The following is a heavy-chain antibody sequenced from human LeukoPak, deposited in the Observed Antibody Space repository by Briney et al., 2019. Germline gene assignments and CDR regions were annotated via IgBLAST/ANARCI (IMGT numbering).Heavy chain of an antibody. V-gene: IGHV3-15*01. J-gene: IGHJ4*02. CDR1: GFTFTSYA. CDR3: TTAYCSSTSCYNLLGGVDY. CDR2: IKSKTDGGTT. D-gene: IGHD2-2*02. Sequence: GGSLRLSCAASGFTFTSYAMTWVRQAPGKGLEWVGRIKSKTDGGTTDYAAPVKGRFTISRDDSKNTLYLQMNSLKTEDTAVYYCTTAYCSSTSCYNLLGGVDYWGQGTLVTVSS.